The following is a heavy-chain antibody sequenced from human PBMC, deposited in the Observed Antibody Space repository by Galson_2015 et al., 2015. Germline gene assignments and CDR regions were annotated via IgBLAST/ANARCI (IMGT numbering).Heavy chain of an antibody. J-gene: IGHJ6*02. D-gene: IGHD3-10*01. V-gene: IGHV1-3*01. CDR3: ARDVDCGSGGHEPYYYYYGMHV. CDR2: INAGNGNT. Sequence: SVKVSCKASGYTFTSYAMHWVRQAPGQRLEWMGWINAGNGNTKYSQKFQGRVTITRDTSASTAYMELSSLRSEDTAVYYCARDVDCGSGGHEPYYYYYGMHVSRQGTLVTLSS. CDR1: GYTFTSYA.